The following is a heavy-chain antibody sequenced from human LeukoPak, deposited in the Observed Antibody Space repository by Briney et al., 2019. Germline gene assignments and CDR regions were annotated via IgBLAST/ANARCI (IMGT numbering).Heavy chain of an antibody. CDR1: GYTFTTYT. V-gene: IGHV7-4-1*02. CDR3: ARAKGRWLQFDVFDI. CDR2: VNTNTGNP. Sequence: ASVKVSCKASGYTFTTYTMNWVRQAPGQGLEWMGWVNTNTGNPTYAQGFTGRFVFSLDTSVSTAYLQISSLKAEDTAVYYCARAKGRWLQFDVFDIWGQGTMVTVSS. D-gene: IGHD5-24*01. J-gene: IGHJ3*02.